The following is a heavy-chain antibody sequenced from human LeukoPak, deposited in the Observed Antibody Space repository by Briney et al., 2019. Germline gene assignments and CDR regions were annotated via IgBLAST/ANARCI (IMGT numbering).Heavy chain of an antibody. CDR1: GFTFSGYG. Sequence: GGSLRLTCAASGFTFSGYGMHWVRQAPGKGLEWVAVIWYDGSNKYYPDSVQGRFTISRDNSKNTLYLQVNSLRAEDTAVYYCVRDRSMSGWYIDLWGRGTLVTVSS. V-gene: IGHV3-33*01. J-gene: IGHJ2*01. CDR3: VRDRSMSGWYIDL. CDR2: IWYDGSNK. D-gene: IGHD2/OR15-2a*01.